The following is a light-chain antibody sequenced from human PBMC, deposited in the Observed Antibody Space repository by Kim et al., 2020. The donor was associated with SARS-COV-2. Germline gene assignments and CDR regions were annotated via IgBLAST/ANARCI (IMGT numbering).Light chain of an antibody. CDR3: QQCNNWPRT. J-gene: IGKJ2*02. CDR1: VHSN. Sequence: VHSNLAWYQQKPGQAPRLLIYGASNRATDIPARFSGSGSGTDFTLTINRLQSEDFAIYYCQQCNNWPRTFGQGTKLEI. CDR2: GAS. V-gene: IGKV3-15*01.